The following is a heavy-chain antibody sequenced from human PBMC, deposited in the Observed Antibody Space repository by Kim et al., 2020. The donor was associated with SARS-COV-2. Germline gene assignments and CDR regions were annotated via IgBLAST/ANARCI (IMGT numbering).Heavy chain of an antibody. V-gene: IGHV3-30*02. CDR3: AKDRMVRGVVGIRGFDY. Sequence: VKGRFTISRDNFKNTLYLQMNSLRAEDTAVYYCAKDRMVRGVVGIRGFDYWGQGTLVTVSS. J-gene: IGHJ4*02. D-gene: IGHD3-10*01.